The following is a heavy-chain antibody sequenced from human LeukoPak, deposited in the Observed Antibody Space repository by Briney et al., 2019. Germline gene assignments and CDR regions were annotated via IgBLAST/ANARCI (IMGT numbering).Heavy chain of an antibody. J-gene: IGHJ6*02. V-gene: IGHV3-53*04. Sequence: PGGSLRLSCAVSGFSVSSNYMSWVRQAPGKGLEWVSVMYSGGSTYYADSVKGRFTISRHNSKNTLYLQINSLRPVDTAVYYCARDAYGDYDAYYYYGMDVWGQGTTVTVSS. D-gene: IGHD4-17*01. CDR1: GFSVSSNY. CDR2: MYSGGST. CDR3: ARDAYGDYDAYYYYGMDV.